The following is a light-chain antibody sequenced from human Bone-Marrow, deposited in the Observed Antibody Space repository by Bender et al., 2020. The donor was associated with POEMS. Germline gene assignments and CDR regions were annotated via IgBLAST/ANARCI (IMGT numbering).Light chain of an antibody. J-gene: IGLJ2*01. Sequence: SYELTQAPSESVSPGQTASITCSGDELGQRYDSWYQQRPGQRPILIIHQDNKQPSGIPGLFTGSNSEHTATLTISGTQDMDEAEYYCQAWDSRVVFGGGTKLTVL. V-gene: IGLV3-1*01. CDR3: QAWDSRVV. CDR1: ELGQRY. CDR2: QDN.